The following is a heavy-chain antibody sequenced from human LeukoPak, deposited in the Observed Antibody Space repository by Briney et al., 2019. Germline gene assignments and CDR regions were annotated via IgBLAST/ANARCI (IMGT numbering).Heavy chain of an antibody. CDR3: AIRVVTVRYYYYGMDV. V-gene: IGHV1-46*01. J-gene: IGHJ6*02. CDR1: GYTFTSYY. Sequence: GASVKVSCKASGYTFTSYYMHWVRQAPGQGLEWMGIINPSGGSTSYAQKFQGRVTMTRNTSISTAYMELSSLRSEDTAVYYCAIRVVTVRYYYYGMDVWGQGTTVTVSS. D-gene: IGHD2-21*02. CDR2: INPSGGST.